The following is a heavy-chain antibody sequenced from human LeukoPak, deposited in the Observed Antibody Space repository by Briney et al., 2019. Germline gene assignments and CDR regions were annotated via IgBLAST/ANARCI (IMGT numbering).Heavy chain of an antibody. J-gene: IGHJ4*02. V-gene: IGHV3-30*02. CDR2: IRYDGSDK. CDR3: AKDRAAAVAAKVLDY. Sequence: GGSLTLSCAASGFTFSNYGMHWVRQAPGKGLEWVALIRYDGSDKYYADSVKGRFTISRDNSKNTLWLQMNSLRAEDTAVYYCAKDRAAAVAAKVLDYWGQGALVTVSS. CDR1: GFTFSNYG. D-gene: IGHD6-19*01.